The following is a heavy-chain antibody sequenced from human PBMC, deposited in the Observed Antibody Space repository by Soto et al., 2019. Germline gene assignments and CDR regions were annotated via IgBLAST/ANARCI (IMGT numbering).Heavy chain of an antibody. D-gene: IGHD4-17*01. Sequence: QVRLVQSEAEVKKPGSSVKVSCKASGGSFSNNAISWVRQAPGQGLEWMGVIILPFGTPNYAQTFQGRVTITADESMTTAYMELSGLRSEDTAVYYCARGLDYEGYFDYWGRGTLVTVSS. J-gene: IGHJ4*02. CDR1: GGSFSNNA. V-gene: IGHV1-69*12. CDR3: ARGLDYEGYFDY. CDR2: IILPFGTP.